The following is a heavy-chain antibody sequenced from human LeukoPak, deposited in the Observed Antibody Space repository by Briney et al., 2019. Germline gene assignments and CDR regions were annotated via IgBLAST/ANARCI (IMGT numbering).Heavy chain of an antibody. CDR3: AGRPLNTALLSYYFDY. V-gene: IGHV4-30-2*01. J-gene: IGHJ4*02. CDR2: IYHSGST. Sequence: PSQTLSLTCAVSGGSISSGGYSWSWIRQPLGKGLEWIGYIYHSGSTDYNPSLKSRVTISVDTSKNQFSLKLSSVTAADTAVYYCAGRPLNTALLSYYFDYWGQGTLVTVSS. CDR1: GGSISSGGYS. D-gene: IGHD5-18*01.